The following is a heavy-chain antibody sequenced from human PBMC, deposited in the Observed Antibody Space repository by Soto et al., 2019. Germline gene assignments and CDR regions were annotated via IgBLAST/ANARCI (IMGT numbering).Heavy chain of an antibody. Sequence: ASVKVSCKASGGTFSSYAISWVRQAPGQGLEWMGGIIPIFGTANYAQKFQGRVTITADESTSTAYMELSSLRSEDTAVYYCARSFRPGLYYFDYWGQGTLVTVSS. CDR3: ARSFRPGLYYFDY. CDR2: IIPIFGTA. V-gene: IGHV1-69*13. CDR1: GGTFSSYA. D-gene: IGHD2-21*02. J-gene: IGHJ4*02.